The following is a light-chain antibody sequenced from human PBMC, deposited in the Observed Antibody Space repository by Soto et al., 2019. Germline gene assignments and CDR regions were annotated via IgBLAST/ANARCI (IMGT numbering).Light chain of an antibody. CDR2: EVN. J-gene: IGLJ2*01. CDR1: SSDVGGYNY. CDR3: SSCAGSTYVV. Sequence: QSALTQPPSASGSPGQSVTISCTGSSSDVGGYNYVSWYQQHPGKAPKLMIYEVNKRPSGVPDRFSGSKSGNTASLTVSGLQTEDEADYYCSSCAGSTYVVFGGGTKLTVL. V-gene: IGLV2-8*01.